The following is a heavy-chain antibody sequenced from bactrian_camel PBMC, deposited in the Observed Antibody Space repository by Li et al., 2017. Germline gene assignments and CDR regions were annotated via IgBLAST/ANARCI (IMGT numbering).Heavy chain of an antibody. Sequence: VQLVESGGGLVQPGGSLRLSCAASGFTFSSYAMSWYRQAPGKGLEWVSTINDGGGGTYYADSVKGRFTISRDNAKNTVHLQLNSLKTEDMGMYYCASVAGSWVPGGYWGQGTQVTVS. CDR3: ASVAGSWVPGGY. CDR2: INDGGGGT. CDR1: GFTFSSYA. D-gene: IGHD5*01. J-gene: IGHJ6*01. V-gene: IGHV3S40*01.